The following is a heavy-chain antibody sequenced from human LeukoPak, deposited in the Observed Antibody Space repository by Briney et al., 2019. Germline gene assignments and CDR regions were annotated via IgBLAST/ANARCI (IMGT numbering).Heavy chain of an antibody. CDR1: GFTFSSYS. Sequence: PGGSLRLSCAASGFTFSSYSMNWVRQAPGKGLEWVSSIGSGSSFIYYADSVKGRFIISRDNAKSSLFLQLNSLRAEDTAIYYCTRDPSDVYYYDIWGQGTLVTVSS. J-gene: IGHJ4*02. CDR2: IGSGSSFI. D-gene: IGHD3-22*01. CDR3: TRDPSDVYYYDI. V-gene: IGHV3-21*01.